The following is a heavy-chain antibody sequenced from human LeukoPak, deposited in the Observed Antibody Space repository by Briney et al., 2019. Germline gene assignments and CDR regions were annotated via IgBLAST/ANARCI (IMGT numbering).Heavy chain of an antibody. CDR2: IYYSGST. CDR3: ARFKHTPYYDILTGSYYFDY. Sequence: PSETLSLTCTVSGGSLSSYYWSWLRQPPGQGLEWIGYIYYSGSTNYNPSLKSRVTISVDTSKNQFSLKLSSVTAADTAVYYCARFKHTPYYDILTGSYYFDYWGQGTLVTVSS. D-gene: IGHD3-9*01. CDR1: GGSLSSYY. V-gene: IGHV4-59*01. J-gene: IGHJ4*02.